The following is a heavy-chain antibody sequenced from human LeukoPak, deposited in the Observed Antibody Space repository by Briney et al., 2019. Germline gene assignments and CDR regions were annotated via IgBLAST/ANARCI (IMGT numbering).Heavy chain of an antibody. D-gene: IGHD2-2*01. V-gene: IGHV4-4*07. CDR2: IYTSGST. Sequence: PSETLSLTCTVSGGSISSYYWSWIRQPAGKGLEWIGRIYTSGSTNYNPSLKSRVTMSVDTSKNQFSLKLSSVTAADTAVYYCARESIVVVPPDYYYYYYMDVWGKGTAVTVSS. J-gene: IGHJ6*03. CDR1: GGSISSYY. CDR3: ARESIVVVPPDYYYYYYMDV.